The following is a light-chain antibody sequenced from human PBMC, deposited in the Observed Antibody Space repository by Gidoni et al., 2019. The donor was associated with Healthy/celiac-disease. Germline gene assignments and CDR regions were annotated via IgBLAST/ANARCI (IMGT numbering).Light chain of an antibody. CDR1: SSDVGGYNY. Sequence: QSALTQPRSVSGSPGQSVTISCTGTSSDVGGYNYVSWYQQHPGKPPKLMIYDVRKRPSGVPDRFSGSKSGNTASLTISGLQAEDEADYYCCSYAGSYTGVFGGGTKLTVL. J-gene: IGLJ3*02. CDR3: CSYAGSYTGV. CDR2: DVR. V-gene: IGLV2-11*01.